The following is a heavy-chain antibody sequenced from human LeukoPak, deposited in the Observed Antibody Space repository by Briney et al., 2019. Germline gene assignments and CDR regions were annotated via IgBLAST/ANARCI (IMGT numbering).Heavy chain of an antibody. V-gene: IGHV4-59*01. Sequence: TRPLTCTAPVGSISSYYWTWIRQPPGKGLKGIGYIYYSGSTNYNPSLKSRVTISVDTSKNQFSLKLSSVTAADTAVYYCASHVYCSSTSCSGGNYYGMDVWGKGTTVTVSS. CDR3: ASHVYCSSTSCSGGNYYGMDV. CDR2: IYYSGST. D-gene: IGHD2-2*01. CDR1: VGSISSYY. J-gene: IGHJ6*04.